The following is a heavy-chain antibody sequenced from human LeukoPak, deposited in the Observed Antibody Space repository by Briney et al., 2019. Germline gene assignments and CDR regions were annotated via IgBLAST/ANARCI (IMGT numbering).Heavy chain of an antibody. CDR2: INARNGNT. D-gene: IGHD2-2*02. J-gene: IGHJ5*02. Sequence: ASVKVSCKASGYTFTSYAMHWVRQAPGQRLEWMGWINARNGNTKYSQKFQGRVTITRDTSASTAYMELSSLRSEDTAVYYCARGYCSSTSCYRYWFDPWGQGTLVTVSS. V-gene: IGHV1-3*01. CDR1: GYTFTSYA. CDR3: ARGYCSSTSCYRYWFDP.